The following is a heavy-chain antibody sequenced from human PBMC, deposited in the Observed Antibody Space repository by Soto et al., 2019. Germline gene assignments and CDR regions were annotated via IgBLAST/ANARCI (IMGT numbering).Heavy chain of an antibody. J-gene: IGHJ4*02. CDR3: VRERSLAVAAPGY. D-gene: IGHD6-19*01. V-gene: IGHV3-30-3*01. Sequence: QVQLVESGGGVVQPGRSLRLSCAASGFTLSSYTMYWVRQAPGKGLEWVASTSSDGINEYYADSAKGRFTISRDNSKNTLFVQMNSLRAEDSAMYFCVRERSLAVAAPGYWGQGTLVTVSS. CDR2: TSSDGINE. CDR1: GFTLSSYT.